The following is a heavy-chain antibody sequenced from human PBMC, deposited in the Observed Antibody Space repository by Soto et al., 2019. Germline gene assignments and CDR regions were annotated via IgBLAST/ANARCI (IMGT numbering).Heavy chain of an antibody. CDR1: GFTFSSYA. J-gene: IGHJ1*01. Sequence: EVQLLESGGGLVQPGESLRLSCATSGFTFSSYAMGWVRQAPGKGLDWVSAISGGGDNTYYADSVKGRFTISRDNSKNXLFLQMNSLRAEDTAVYYCARDIGYCFSTSCYFGHWGQGTLVTVSS. V-gene: IGHV3-23*01. CDR3: ARDIGYCFSTSCYFGH. CDR2: ISGGGDNT. D-gene: IGHD2-2*01.